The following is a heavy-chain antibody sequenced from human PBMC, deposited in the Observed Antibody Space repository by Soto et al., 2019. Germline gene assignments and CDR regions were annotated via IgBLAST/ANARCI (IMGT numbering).Heavy chain of an antibody. V-gene: IGHV3-30*18. D-gene: IGHD3-3*01. Sequence: GGSLRLSCAASGFTFSSYGMHWVRQAPGKGLEWVAVISYDGSNKYYADSVKGRFTISRDNSKNTLYLQMNSLRAEDTAVYYCAKDYDFWSGYIGPHDYWGQGTLVTVSS. CDR1: GFTFSSYG. CDR3: AKDYDFWSGYIGPHDY. CDR2: ISYDGSNK. J-gene: IGHJ4*02.